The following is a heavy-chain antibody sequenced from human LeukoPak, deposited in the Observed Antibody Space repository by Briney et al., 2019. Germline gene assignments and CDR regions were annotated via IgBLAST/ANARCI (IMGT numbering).Heavy chain of an antibody. D-gene: IGHD6-13*01. Sequence: SETLSLTCTVSGGSISSGGYYWSWIRQHPGKGLEWIGYIYYSGSTYYNPSLKSRVTISVDTSKNQFSLKLSSVTAADTAVYYCARSMSSSWYGKFDPWGQGTLVTVSS. CDR3: ARSMSSSWYGKFDP. V-gene: IGHV4-31*03. J-gene: IGHJ5*02. CDR2: IYYSGST. CDR1: GGSISSGGYY.